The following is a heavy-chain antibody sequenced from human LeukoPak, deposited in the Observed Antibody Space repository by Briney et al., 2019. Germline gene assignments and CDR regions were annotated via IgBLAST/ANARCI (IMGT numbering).Heavy chain of an antibody. CDR2: IHHSGST. D-gene: IGHD3-10*01. J-gene: IGHJ4*02. CDR1: GSSITSDYY. CDR3: ATGAAYGSGSYPRH. Sequence: PSETLSLTCTVSGSSITSDYYWGWIRQPPGKGLEWIACIHHSGSTYYNPSLKSRVTISVDTSKNQFSLKLTSVTAADTAVYYCATGAAYGSGSYPRHWGQGTLVTVSS. V-gene: IGHV4-38-2*02.